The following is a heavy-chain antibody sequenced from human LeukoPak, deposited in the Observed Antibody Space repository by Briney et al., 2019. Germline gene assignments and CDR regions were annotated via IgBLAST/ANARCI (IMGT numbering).Heavy chain of an antibody. Sequence: PSETLSLTCTVSGGSISSGSYYWSWIRQPAGKGLEWIGRIYTSGSTNYNPSLKSRVTISVDTSKNQFSLKLSSVTAADTAVYYCARETSGFDPWGQGTLVTVSS. CDR3: ARETSGFDP. V-gene: IGHV4-61*02. J-gene: IGHJ5*02. CDR1: GGSISSGSYY. CDR2: IYTSGST.